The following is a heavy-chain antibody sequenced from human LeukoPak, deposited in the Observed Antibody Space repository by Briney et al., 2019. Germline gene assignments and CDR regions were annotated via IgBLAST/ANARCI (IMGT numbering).Heavy chain of an antibody. V-gene: IGHV3-7*01. J-gene: IGHJ4*02. Sequence: GGSLRLSCAASGFTFSSYEMNWVRQAPGKGLEWVANIKQDGSEKYYVDSVKGRFTISRDNAKNSLYLQMNSLRAEDTAVYYCARALTDSSGHHSLYYFDYWGQGTLVTVSS. CDR3: ARALTDSSGHHSLYYFDY. D-gene: IGHD3-22*01. CDR2: IKQDGSEK. CDR1: GFTFSSYE.